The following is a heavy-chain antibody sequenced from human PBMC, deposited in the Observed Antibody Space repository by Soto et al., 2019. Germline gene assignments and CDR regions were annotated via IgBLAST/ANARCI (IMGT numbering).Heavy chain of an antibody. Sequence: QVQLQESGPGLVKPSETLSLTCTVSGGSVSSGSYYWSWIRQPPGKGLEWIGYIYYSGSTNYNPSLKSRVTTSVDTSKNQFSLKLSSVTAADTAVYYCARDSPQVDYYYGMDVWGQGTTVTVSS. CDR2: IYYSGST. J-gene: IGHJ6*02. CDR1: GGSVSSGSYY. CDR3: ARDSPQVDYYYGMDV. V-gene: IGHV4-61*01.